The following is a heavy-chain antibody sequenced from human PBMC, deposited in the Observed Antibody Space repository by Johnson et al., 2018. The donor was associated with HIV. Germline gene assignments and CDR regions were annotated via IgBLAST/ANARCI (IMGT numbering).Heavy chain of an antibody. J-gene: IGHJ3*02. V-gene: IGHV3-30-3*01. CDR3: ARGMSSGPWAGGDAFDI. Sequence: QVQLVESGGGVVQPGRSLRLSCAASGFTFSSYAIHWVRQAPGKGLEWVAVISYDGSNKYYADSVKGRFTISRDNSKNTLYLQMNSLSAEDTAVYYCARGMSSGPWAGGDAFDIWGQGTMVTVSS. D-gene: IGHD3-22*01. CDR1: GFTFSSYA. CDR2: ISYDGSNK.